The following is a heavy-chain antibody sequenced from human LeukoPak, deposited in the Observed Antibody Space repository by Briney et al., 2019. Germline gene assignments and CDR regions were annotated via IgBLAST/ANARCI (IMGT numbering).Heavy chain of an antibody. CDR3: ARREAISGWSQFDY. V-gene: IGHV4-4*02. J-gene: IGHJ4*02. CDR1: GGSISSSNW. Sequence: SGTLSLTCAVSGGSISSSNWWSWVRPPPGKGLEWIGEIYHSGSTNYNPSLKSRVTISVDKSKNQFSLNLSSVTAADTAVYYCARREAISGWSQFDYWGQGTLVTVSS. D-gene: IGHD6-19*01. CDR2: IYHSGST.